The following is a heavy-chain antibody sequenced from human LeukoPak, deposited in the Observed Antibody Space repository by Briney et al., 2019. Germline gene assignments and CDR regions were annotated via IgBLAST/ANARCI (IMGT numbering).Heavy chain of an antibody. Sequence: PGGSLRLSCAASGFTVSSSYMSWVSQAPGKGLECVSIIYSGGTTYYADSVKGRFTISRDNSKNTLYLQMNSLSAEDTALYFCPKDSTVRWGSWGQGTLVTVSS. CDR3: PKDSTVRWGS. CDR2: IYSGGTT. D-gene: IGHD7-27*01. J-gene: IGHJ5*02. CDR1: GFTVSSSY. V-gene: IGHV3-53*01.